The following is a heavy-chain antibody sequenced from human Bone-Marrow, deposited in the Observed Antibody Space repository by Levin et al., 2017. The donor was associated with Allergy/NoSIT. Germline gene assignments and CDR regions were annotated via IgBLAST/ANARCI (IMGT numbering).Heavy chain of an antibody. D-gene: IGHD4-17*01. CDR2: INPNNGAT. J-gene: IGHJ2*01. CDR1: GFAFTDYY. CDR3: ARDPAVTRDGYFDL. Sequence: ASVKVSCKASGFAFTDYYMHWVGQAPGQGLEWLGWINPNNGATKYALKFQDRVTMTRDTSISTAYMEFRRLRSDDTAVFYCARDPAVTRDGYFDLWGRGTLVSVSS. V-gene: IGHV1-2*02.